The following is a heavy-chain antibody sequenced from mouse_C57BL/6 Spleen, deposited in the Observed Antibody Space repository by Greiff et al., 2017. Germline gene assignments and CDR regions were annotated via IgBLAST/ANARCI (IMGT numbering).Heavy chain of an antibody. J-gene: IGHJ3*01. Sequence: EVKVVESGAELVRPGASVKLSCTASGFNIKDYYMHWVKQRPEQGLEWIGRIDPEDGDTEYAPKFQGKATRTADTSSNTAYLQLSSLTSEDTDVYCCASGMGFCCWGQGALVTVST. V-gene: IGHV14-1*01. CDR3: ASGMGFCC. CDR2: IDPEDGDT. D-gene: IGHD4-1*01. CDR1: GFNIKDYY.